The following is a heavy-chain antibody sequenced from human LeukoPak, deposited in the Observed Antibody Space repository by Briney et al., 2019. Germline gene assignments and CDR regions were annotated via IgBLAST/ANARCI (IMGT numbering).Heavy chain of an antibody. D-gene: IGHD1-1*01. CDR3: VQTTGWPGFDY. CDR2: IDSGVPT. Sequence: AETLSLPCTPSGVLISRFYGIWPRHSPGKALEGLGNIDSGVPTYFNPSLKSRFIISVDTSKNQFSLNLTSVTAADTAIYYCVQTTGWPGFDYWGQGILVTVSS. J-gene: IGHJ4*02. V-gene: IGHV4-4*09. CDR1: GVLISRFY.